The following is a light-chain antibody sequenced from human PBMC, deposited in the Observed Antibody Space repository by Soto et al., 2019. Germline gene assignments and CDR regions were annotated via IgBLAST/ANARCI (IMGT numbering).Light chain of an antibody. CDR1: QSVSSSY. CDR2: DAS. Sequence: EIVVTQSPGTLSLSPGERATLSCRASQSVSSSYLAWYQQKPGQAPRLLIYDASNRATGIPARFSGSGSGTDFTLTISSLEPEDFAVYYCQQRSNWLTFGGGTKV. CDR3: QQRSNWLT. V-gene: IGKV3D-20*02. J-gene: IGKJ4*01.